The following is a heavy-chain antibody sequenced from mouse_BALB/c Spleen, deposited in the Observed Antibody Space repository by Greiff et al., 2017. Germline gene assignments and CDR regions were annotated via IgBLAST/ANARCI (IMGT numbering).Heavy chain of an antibody. CDR1: GYTFTSYW. CDR2: IFPGTGTT. J-gene: IGHJ4*01. V-gene: IGHV1S132*01. Sequence: QVQLKESGAELVKPGASVKLSCKTSGYTFTSYWIQWVKQRPGQGLGWIGEIFPGTGTTYYNEKFKGKATLTIDTSSSTAYMHLSSLTSEDSAVYFCARRSHYYGSSYGAMDYWGQGTSVTVSS. D-gene: IGHD1-1*01. CDR3: ARRSHYYGSSYGAMDY.